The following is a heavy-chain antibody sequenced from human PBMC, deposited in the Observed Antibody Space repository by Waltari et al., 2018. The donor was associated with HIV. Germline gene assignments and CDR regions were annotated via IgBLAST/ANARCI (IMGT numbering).Heavy chain of an antibody. Sequence: EVQLVESGGGLVQHGGSLSLSCRASGFRFSRYCLSWFRQAPGNGLEWVAYISTSSSAIFYADSVKGRFTISRDTAKNSLYLQMNSLRAEDTAVYYCARDRTRYYFDSWGQGTLVTVSS. D-gene: IGHD6-6*01. V-gene: IGHV3-48*01. CDR2: ISTSSSAI. CDR3: ARDRTRYYFDS. CDR1: GFRFSRYC. J-gene: IGHJ4*02.